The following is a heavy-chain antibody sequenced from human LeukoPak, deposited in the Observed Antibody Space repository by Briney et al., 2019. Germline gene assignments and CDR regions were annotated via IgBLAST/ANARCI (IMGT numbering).Heavy chain of an antibody. V-gene: IGHV1-46*01. CDR1: GFTFSSHY. CDR3: ARKRGYCSGVTCYGMDV. D-gene: IGHD2-15*01. CDR2: INPTGGGV. Sequence: GASVKVSCKASGFTFSSHYVHWVRQVPGQGLEWMGVINPTGGGVSYAQKFHGRVSMTRDTSTSAVYMDLSSLISEDTAVYFCARKRGYCSGVTCYGMDVWGQGTTVIVSS. J-gene: IGHJ6*02.